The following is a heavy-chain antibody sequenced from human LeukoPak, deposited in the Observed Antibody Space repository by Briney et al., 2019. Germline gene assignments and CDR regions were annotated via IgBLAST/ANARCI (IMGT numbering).Heavy chain of an antibody. CDR3: ARERYYYDSSGSYWYFDY. CDR1: GFAFSSYR. CDR2: INSDGSTT. D-gene: IGHD3-22*01. J-gene: IGHJ4*02. Sequence: GSLRLSCAASGFAFSSYRMHWVRQAPGKGLVWVSRINSDGSTTSYADSVKGRFTSSRDNAKNTLYLQMDSLRAEDTAVYYCARERYYYDSSGSYWYFDYWGQGTLVTVSS. V-gene: IGHV3-74*01.